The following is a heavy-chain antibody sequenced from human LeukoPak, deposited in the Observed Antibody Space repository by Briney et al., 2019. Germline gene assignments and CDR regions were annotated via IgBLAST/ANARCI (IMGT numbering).Heavy chain of an antibody. J-gene: IGHJ4*02. CDR2: IKQDGSEK. V-gene: IGHV3-7*01. CDR3: ARAVRYYDFWSGYYLYYFDY. D-gene: IGHD3-3*01. Sequence: PGGSLRLSCAAPGFTFSSYWMSWVRQAPGKGLEWVANIKQDGSEKYYVDSVKGRFTISRDNAKNSLYLQMNSLRAEDTAVYYCARAVRYYDFWSGYYLYYFDYWGQGTLVTVSS. CDR1: GFTFSSYW.